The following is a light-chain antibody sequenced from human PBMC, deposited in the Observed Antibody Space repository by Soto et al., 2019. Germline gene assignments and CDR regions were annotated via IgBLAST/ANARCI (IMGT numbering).Light chain of an antibody. CDR1: SNDVGGYNL. CDR2: EGT. V-gene: IGLV2-14*02. Sequence: QSVLTQPASVSGSPGQSIIMSCSGSSNDVGGYNLVSWYQHHPDKAPKVIIYEGTKRPSGLSTRFSGSKSGNTASLTVSGLQAEDEADYYCSSYAGSNNFYVFGTGTKVTV. CDR3: SSYAGSNNFYV. J-gene: IGLJ1*01.